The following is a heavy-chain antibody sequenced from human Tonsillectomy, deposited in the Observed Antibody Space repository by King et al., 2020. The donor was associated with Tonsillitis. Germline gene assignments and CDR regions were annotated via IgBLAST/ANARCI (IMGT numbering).Heavy chain of an antibody. Sequence: VQLVESGGGLIQPGRSLRLSCTASGYTFGDYAVSWFRQAPGKGLEWVGFIRSKPYGGTTEYAPSVKGRFIISRDDSKSIAHLQMNSLKSEDTAVYYCSRDTPLWELLGPVDYWGQGTLVTVAS. J-gene: IGHJ4*02. D-gene: IGHD1-26*01. V-gene: IGHV3-49*03. CDR2: IRSKPYGGTT. CDR3: SRDTPLWELLGPVDY. CDR1: GYTFGDYA.